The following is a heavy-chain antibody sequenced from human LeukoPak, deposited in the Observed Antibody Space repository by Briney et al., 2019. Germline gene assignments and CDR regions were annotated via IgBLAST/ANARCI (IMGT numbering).Heavy chain of an antibody. Sequence: ASVKVSCKASGYTFTSYGISWVRQAPGQGLEWMGWINTNTGNPTYAQGFTGRFVFSLDTSVSTAYLQISSLKAEDTAVYYCAREGYKQLVPLDYWGQGTLVTVSS. J-gene: IGHJ4*02. CDR1: GYTFTSYG. CDR2: INTNTGNP. CDR3: AREGYKQLVPLDY. V-gene: IGHV7-4-1*02. D-gene: IGHD6-6*01.